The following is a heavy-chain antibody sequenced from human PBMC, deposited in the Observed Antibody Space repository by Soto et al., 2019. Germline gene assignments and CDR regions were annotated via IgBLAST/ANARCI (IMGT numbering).Heavy chain of an antibody. CDR3: ARAVYSMIVVVTLPLDGMDV. V-gene: IGHV1-46*01. Sequence: GASVKVCCEASGYTFTSYYMHWVRQAPGQGVEWMGIINPSGGSTSYAQKFQGRVTMTRDTSTSTVYMELSSLRSEDTAVYYCARAVYSMIVVVTLPLDGMDVWGQGTTVTVSS. J-gene: IGHJ6*02. D-gene: IGHD3-22*01. CDR2: INPSGGST. CDR1: GYTFTSYY.